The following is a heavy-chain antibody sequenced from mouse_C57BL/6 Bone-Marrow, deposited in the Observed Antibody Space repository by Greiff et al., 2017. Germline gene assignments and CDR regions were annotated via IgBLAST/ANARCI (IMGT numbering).Heavy chain of an antibody. Sequence: EVQLLESEGGLVQPGSSMKLSCTASGYTFSDYYMAWVRQFPEKGLEWVANINSDGSSTYYLDSLKRIFIMPTDNAQNILYLQISSLKSEDTSTYYGVSDGAGSTYAMDYWGQGTSVTVSS. CDR3: VSDGAGSTYAMDY. D-gene: IGHD1-1*01. CDR1: GYTFSDYY. V-gene: IGHV5-16*01. CDR2: INSDGSST. J-gene: IGHJ4*01.